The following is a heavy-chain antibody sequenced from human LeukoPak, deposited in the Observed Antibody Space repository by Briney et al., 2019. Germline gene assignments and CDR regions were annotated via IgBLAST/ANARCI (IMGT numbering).Heavy chain of an antibody. J-gene: IGHJ6*02. Sequence: GRSLRLSCAASGFTFSSYGMHWVRQAPGKGLEWVAVISYDGSNKYYADSVKGRFTISRDNSKNTLNLQMNSLRAEDTAVYYCAKENYDFWSNYGMDVWGQGTTVTVSS. CDR3: AKENYDFWSNYGMDV. D-gene: IGHD3-3*01. CDR2: ISYDGSNK. V-gene: IGHV3-30*18. CDR1: GFTFSSYG.